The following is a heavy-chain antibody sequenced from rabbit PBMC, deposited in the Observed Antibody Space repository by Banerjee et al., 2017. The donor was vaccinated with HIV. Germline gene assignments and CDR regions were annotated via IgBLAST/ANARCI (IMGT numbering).Heavy chain of an antibody. D-gene: IGHD6-1*01. CDR1: GFDLSSNA. J-gene: IGHJ4*01. Sequence: QEQLEESGGGLVQPEGSLTLTCKASGFDLSSNAMCWVRQAPGKGPEWIACIYNGDGSTCYAVWVNGRFTISRSTSLNTVTLQMTSLTAADTATYFCARGSLGGDGGYGNAREMNLWGQGTLVTVS. CDR3: ARGSLGGDGGYGNAREMNL. V-gene: IGHV1S47*01. CDR2: IYNGDGST.